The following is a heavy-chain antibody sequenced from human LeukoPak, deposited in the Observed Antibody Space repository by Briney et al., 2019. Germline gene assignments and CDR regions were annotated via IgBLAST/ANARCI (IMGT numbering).Heavy chain of an antibody. CDR1: GYSISSGCY. CDR3: ARAGEPNYDFWSGYYYYMDV. V-gene: IGHV4-38-2*02. Sequence: PSETLSLTCTVSGYSISSGCYWGWIRQPPGKGLEWIGSIYHSGSTYYNPSLKSRVTISVDTSKNQFSLKLSSVTAADTAVYYCARAGEPNYDFWSGYYYYMDVWGKGTTVTVSS. D-gene: IGHD3-3*01. J-gene: IGHJ6*03. CDR2: IYHSGST.